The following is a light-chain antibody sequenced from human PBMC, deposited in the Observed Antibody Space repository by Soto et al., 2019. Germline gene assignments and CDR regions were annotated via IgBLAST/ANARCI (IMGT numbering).Light chain of an antibody. Sequence: QSALTQPASVSGSPGQSITISCTGTTSDVGRYNLVSWYQQYPGKAPRLMIYEDIERPSGVSNRFSGSKSGNTASLTISGLQTEDEADYYCCSYAGGTSVVFGGGTQRTVL. V-gene: IGLV2-23*01. J-gene: IGLJ2*01. CDR3: CSYAGGTSVV. CDR1: TSDVGRYNL. CDR2: EDI.